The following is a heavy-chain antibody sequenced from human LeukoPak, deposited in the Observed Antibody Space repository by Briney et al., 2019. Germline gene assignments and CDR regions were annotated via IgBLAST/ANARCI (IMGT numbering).Heavy chain of an antibody. Sequence: GGSLRLSCAASGFIFSNYAMSWVRQAPGKGLEWVSAIDSTGAYTWYADSVKGRFTISRDNAKNMLYLQMNSLRAEDTAVYYCVRDPNWGNDHWGQGILVTVSS. CDR1: GFIFSNYA. J-gene: IGHJ4*02. V-gene: IGHV3-23*01. CDR2: IDSTGAYT. CDR3: VRDPNWGNDH. D-gene: IGHD7-27*01.